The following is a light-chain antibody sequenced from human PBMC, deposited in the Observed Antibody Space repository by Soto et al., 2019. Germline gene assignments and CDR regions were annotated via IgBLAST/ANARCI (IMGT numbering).Light chain of an antibody. Sequence: DIVLTQSPGTLSLSPGERATLSCRASQSVSSSYLAWYQQKPGQAPRLLIYGASSRATGIPDRFSGSGSGTGFTLTIIRLEPEDLAGYYCQQYGSSPLTFGGGNKVESK. CDR3: QQYGSSPLT. V-gene: IGKV3-20*01. J-gene: IGKJ4*01. CDR2: GAS. CDR1: QSVSSSY.